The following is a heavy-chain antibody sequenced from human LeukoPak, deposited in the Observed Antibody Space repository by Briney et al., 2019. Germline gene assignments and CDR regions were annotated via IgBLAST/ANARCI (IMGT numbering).Heavy chain of an antibody. CDR3: ARRTNGGGARYYDFWSGYSEDWFDP. CDR2: MNPNSGNT. Sequence: GASVKVSCKASGYTFTSYDINWVRQAPGQGLEWMGWMNPNSGNTGYAQKFQGRVTITRNTSISTAYMELSNLRSEDTAVYYCARRTNGGGARYYDFWSGYSEDWFDPWGQGTLVTVSS. CDR1: GYTFTSYD. D-gene: IGHD3-3*01. J-gene: IGHJ5*02. V-gene: IGHV1-8*03.